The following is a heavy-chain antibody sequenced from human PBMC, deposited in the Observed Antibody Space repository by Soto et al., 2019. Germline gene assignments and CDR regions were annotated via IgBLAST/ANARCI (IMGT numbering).Heavy chain of an antibody. CDR1: DDSIRIYY. CDR3: ARAYGAFDNGLDV. Sequence: SETLSITCTFSDDSIRIYYWTWIRQPPGKGLELIGYIYYSGSTRYNPSLKSRVTISVDMSKNQFSLKLSSVIAADTAVYYCARAYGAFDNGLDVWGQGTAVTVSS. CDR2: IYYSGST. J-gene: IGHJ6*01. D-gene: IGHD2-8*01. V-gene: IGHV4-59*01.